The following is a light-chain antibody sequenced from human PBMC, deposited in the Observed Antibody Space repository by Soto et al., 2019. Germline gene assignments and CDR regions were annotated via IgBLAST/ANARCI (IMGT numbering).Light chain of an antibody. Sequence: EIRMTPFPAPLSASPGGGATLSCMASQDVTTNFAWFQLKRGQPPRLLIYDISTRATGVPARFSGSGSGTEFTLTISGLQSEDIALYFCQQYNNWPFSFGQGTRLEIK. CDR2: DIS. J-gene: IGKJ5*01. V-gene: IGKV3-15*01. CDR1: QDVTTN. CDR3: QQYNNWPFS.